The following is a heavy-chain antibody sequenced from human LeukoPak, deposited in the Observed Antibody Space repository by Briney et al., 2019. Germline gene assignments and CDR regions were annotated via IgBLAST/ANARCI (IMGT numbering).Heavy chain of an antibody. V-gene: IGHV4-59*01. CDR1: GGSISSYY. D-gene: IGHD6-19*01. Sequence: SETLSLTCTVSGGSISSYYWSWIRQPPGKGLEWIGYIYYSGSTNYNPSLKSRVTISVDTSKNQFSLKLSSVTAADTAVYYCARDQMGYSSGWFDYWGQGTLVTVSS. CDR3: ARDQMGYSSGWFDY. J-gene: IGHJ4*02. CDR2: IYYSGST.